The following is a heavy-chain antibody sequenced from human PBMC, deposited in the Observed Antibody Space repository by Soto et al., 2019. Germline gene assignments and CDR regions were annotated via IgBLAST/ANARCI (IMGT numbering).Heavy chain of an antibody. J-gene: IGHJ6*02. Sequence: GESLKISCKASGYTFSDYWIGWVRQMPGEGLEWMGIVYPDESDTRYSPSFQGQVSISADMSITTAYLQWSSLRASDTAIYFCVRQNTWNSYYGMDVWGQGTTVTVSS. CDR1: GYTFSDYW. V-gene: IGHV5-51*01. D-gene: IGHD1-7*01. CDR3: VRQNTWNSYYGMDV. CDR2: VYPDESDT.